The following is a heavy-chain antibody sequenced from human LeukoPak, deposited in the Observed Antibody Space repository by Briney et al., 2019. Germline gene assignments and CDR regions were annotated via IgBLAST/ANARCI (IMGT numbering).Heavy chain of an antibody. CDR3: ARRGGSSWSSFDF. V-gene: IGHV3-23*01. J-gene: IGHJ4*02. CDR1: GFTFSTFP. CDR2: ISGFGGST. Sequence: GGSLRLSCAASGFTFSTFPMNWVRQAPGKGPEWVSGISGFGGSTYYAPSVKDRFAISRDNSGNALFLRLTNLRVEDSALYYCARRGGSSWSSFDFWGQGTWVGVSS. D-gene: IGHD6-13*01.